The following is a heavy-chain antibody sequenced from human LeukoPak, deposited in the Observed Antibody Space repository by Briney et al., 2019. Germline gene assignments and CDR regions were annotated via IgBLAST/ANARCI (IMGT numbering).Heavy chain of an antibody. V-gene: IGHV4-39*01. Sequence: SETPSLTCTVSGGSISTISYYWGWIRQPPGKGLEWIGSLYYSGSTYYNPSLKSRVTISVDTSKNQFSLKLTSVTAADTAVYYCARNVPSPSHHFDIWGQGTMVTVSS. D-gene: IGHD1-1*01. J-gene: IGHJ3*02. CDR3: ARNVPSPSHHFDI. CDR1: GGSISTISYY. CDR2: LYYSGST.